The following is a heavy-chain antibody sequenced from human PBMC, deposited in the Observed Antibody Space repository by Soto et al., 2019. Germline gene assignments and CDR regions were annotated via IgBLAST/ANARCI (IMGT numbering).Heavy chain of an antibody. Sequence: ASVKVSCKASGYTFTSYAMHWVRQAPGQRLEWMGWINAGNGNTKYSQKFQGRVTITRDTSASTAYMELSSLRAEDTAIYYCAKGHANGWYGALDYWGQGSLVTVSS. CDR1: GYTFTSYA. CDR3: AKGHANGWYGALDY. D-gene: IGHD6-19*01. CDR2: INAGNGNT. V-gene: IGHV1-3*01. J-gene: IGHJ4*02.